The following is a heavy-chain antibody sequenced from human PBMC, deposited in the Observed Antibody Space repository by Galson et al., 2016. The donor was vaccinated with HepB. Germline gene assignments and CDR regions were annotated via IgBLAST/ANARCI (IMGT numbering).Heavy chain of an antibody. Sequence: LSLTCAVYSGSFRGYYWTWIRQPPGQGLEWIGEINHNGNTNYSPSLKARVTISVDTSKKQFSLKVTSVTAADAAVYYCAGRGVSSEDWGPGTQVAVSS. CDR3: AGRGVSSED. V-gene: IGHV4-34*01. CDR2: INHNGNT. J-gene: IGHJ4*02. CDR1: SGSFRGYY.